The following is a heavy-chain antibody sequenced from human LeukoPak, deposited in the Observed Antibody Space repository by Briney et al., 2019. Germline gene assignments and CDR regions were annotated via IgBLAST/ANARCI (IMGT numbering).Heavy chain of an antibody. V-gene: IGHV4-34*01. CDR2: IYHSGST. Sequence: TSETLSLTCAVYGGSFSGYYWNWIRQSPGKGLEWIGEIYHSGSTNYNPSLKSRVTISVDKSKNQFSLKLSSVTAADTAVYYCARAEDFWSGNYYYYYGMDVWGQGTTVTVSS. J-gene: IGHJ6*02. D-gene: IGHD3-3*01. CDR1: GGSFSGYY. CDR3: ARAEDFWSGNYYYYYGMDV.